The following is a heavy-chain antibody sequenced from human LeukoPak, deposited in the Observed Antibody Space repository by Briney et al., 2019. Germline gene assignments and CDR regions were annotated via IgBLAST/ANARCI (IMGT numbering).Heavy chain of an antibody. Sequence: SETLSLTCAVSGYSISSGYYWGWIRQPPGKGLEWIGSIYHSGSTYYNPSLKSRATISVDTSKNQFSLKLSSVTAADTAVYYCARQSPVYDFWSSYHLSWFDPWGQGTLVTVSS. V-gene: IGHV4-38-2*01. CDR3: ARQSPVYDFWSSYHLSWFDP. D-gene: IGHD3-3*01. CDR2: IYHSGST. J-gene: IGHJ5*02. CDR1: GYSISSGYY.